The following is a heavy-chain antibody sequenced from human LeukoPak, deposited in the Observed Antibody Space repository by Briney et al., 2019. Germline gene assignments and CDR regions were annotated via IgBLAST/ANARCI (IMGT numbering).Heavy chain of an antibody. V-gene: IGHV3-21*01. CDR3: ARDGEEFDDYVWGSYRPNYFDY. J-gene: IGHJ4*02. CDR1: GFTFSSYS. CDR2: ISSSSSFI. Sequence: GGSLRLSYAASGFTFSSYSMNWVRQAPGKGLEWVSSISSSSSFIYYADSVKGRFTISRDNAKNSLYLQMNSLRAEDTAVYYCARDGEEFDDYVWGSYRPNYFDYWGQGTLVTVSS. D-gene: IGHD3-16*02.